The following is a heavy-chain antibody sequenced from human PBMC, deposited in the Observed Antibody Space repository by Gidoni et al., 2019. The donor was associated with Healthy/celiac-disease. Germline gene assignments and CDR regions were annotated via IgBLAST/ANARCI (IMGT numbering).Heavy chain of an antibody. J-gene: IGHJ3*02. CDR3: ARGQGDNWIDAFDI. CDR1: GVTFSRYV. CDR2: IGTAGAT. V-gene: IGHV3-13*01. Sequence: EVQLVESGGGWVQPGGSLRLSCAASGVTFSRYVMHWVRQATGKGLEGVSAIGTAGATYYPGSVKGRFTISRENAKNSLYLQMNSLRAGDTAVYYCARGQGDNWIDAFDIWGQGTMVTVSS. D-gene: IGHD1-20*01.